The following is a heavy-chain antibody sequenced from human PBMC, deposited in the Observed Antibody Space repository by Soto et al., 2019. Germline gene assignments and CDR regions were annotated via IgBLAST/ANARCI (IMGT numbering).Heavy chain of an antibody. V-gene: IGHV1-18*04. CDR1: GYTFTSYG. CDR2: ISAYNGNT. Sequence: RASVKVSCKASGYTFTSYGISWVRQAPGQGLEWMGWISAYNGNTNYAQKLQGRVTMTTDTPTSTAYMELRSLRSDDTAVYYCARVGRFGGSSAVDYWGQGTLVTVSS. J-gene: IGHJ4*02. D-gene: IGHD3-16*01. CDR3: ARVGRFGGSSAVDY.